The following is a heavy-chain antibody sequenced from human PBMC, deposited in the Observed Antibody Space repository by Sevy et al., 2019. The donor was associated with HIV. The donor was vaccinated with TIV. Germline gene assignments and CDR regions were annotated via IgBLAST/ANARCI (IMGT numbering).Heavy chain of an antibody. Sequence: GGSLRLSCAASGFTFSKYSMSWVRQPPGEGLEWVSTLSFGCGEINYADSVKGRLTISRDNSKSSVYLQMNNLRPEDTAVYYCAKEGSTKPHDYWGQGTLVTVSS. CDR1: GFTFSKYS. V-gene: IGHV3-23*01. D-gene: IGHD2-8*01. CDR2: LSFGCGEI. J-gene: IGHJ4*02. CDR3: AKEGSTKPHDY.